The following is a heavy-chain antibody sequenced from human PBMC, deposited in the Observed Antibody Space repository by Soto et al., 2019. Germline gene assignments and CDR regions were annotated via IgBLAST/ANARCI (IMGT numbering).Heavy chain of an antibody. CDR3: ARDTRSSFDI. CDR1: GGSISSGGYY. V-gene: IGHV4-31*03. Sequence: QVQLQESGPGLVKPSQTLSLTCTVSGGSISSGGYYWSWIRQHPGKGLAWIGYMYYSGSTYYNPSLKSRVTITVDTSKNQSSLKLSSVTAADTAVYYCARDTRSSFDICGQGTMVTVSS. CDR2: MYYSGST. J-gene: IGHJ3*02.